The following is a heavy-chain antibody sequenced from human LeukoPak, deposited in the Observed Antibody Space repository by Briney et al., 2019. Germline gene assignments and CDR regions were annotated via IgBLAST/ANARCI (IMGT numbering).Heavy chain of an antibody. V-gene: IGHV3-30-3*02. Sequence: GGSLTLSCTDSGSTYTNNAMHWVRQVPGQGLEWLALISYDGSIKYYADSVKGRFTISRDNSKNMLYLQMNSLRTQDRAVYFSAKRAVTGDCDYWGQGTLVTVSS. CDR3: AKRAVTGDCDY. CDR1: GSTYTNNA. CDR2: ISYDGSIK. D-gene: IGHD7-27*01. J-gene: IGHJ4*02.